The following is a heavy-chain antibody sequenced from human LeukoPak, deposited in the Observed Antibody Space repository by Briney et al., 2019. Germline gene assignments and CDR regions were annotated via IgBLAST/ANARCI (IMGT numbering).Heavy chain of an antibody. D-gene: IGHD3-22*01. J-gene: IGHJ4*02. CDR2: ISGGGGNT. V-gene: IGHV3-23*01. CDR1: GFTFRFYA. CDR3: AKSDYYDSSGHPSSFDY. Sequence: GESLRLSCAASGFTFRFYAISWVRQAPGKGLEWVSAISGGGGNTYYADSAKGRFTISRDNSKNTLYLQMNSLRVEDTAIYYCAKSDYYDSSGHPSSFDYWGQGTLVTASS.